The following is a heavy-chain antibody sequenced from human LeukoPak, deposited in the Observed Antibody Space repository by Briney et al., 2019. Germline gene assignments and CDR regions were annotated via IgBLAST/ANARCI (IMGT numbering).Heavy chain of an antibody. V-gene: IGHV1-18*01. CDR2: ISAYNGNT. Sequence: ASVKVSCKASGYTFTSYGISWVRQAPGQGLEWMGWISAYNGNTNYAQKRQGRVTMTTDTSTSTAYMELRSLRSDDTAVYYCARDKLGYYDSSLPFDYWGQGTLVTVSS. D-gene: IGHD3-22*01. CDR1: GYTFTSYG. J-gene: IGHJ4*02. CDR3: ARDKLGYYDSSLPFDY.